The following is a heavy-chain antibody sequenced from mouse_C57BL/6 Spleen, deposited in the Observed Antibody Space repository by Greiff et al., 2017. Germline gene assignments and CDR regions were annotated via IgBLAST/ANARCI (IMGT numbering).Heavy chain of an antibody. CDR1: GFTFSSYA. CDR3: ARSTGPYYFDY. CDR2: ISDGGNYT. Sequence: EVQLVESGGGLVKPGGSLKLSCAASGFTFSSYAMSWVRQTPEKRLEWVATISDGGNYTYYPDNVKGRFTISSANAKNNLYLQMSHLKSEDTAMYYCARSTGPYYFDYWGQGTTLTVSS. J-gene: IGHJ2*01. D-gene: IGHD4-1*02. V-gene: IGHV5-4*01.